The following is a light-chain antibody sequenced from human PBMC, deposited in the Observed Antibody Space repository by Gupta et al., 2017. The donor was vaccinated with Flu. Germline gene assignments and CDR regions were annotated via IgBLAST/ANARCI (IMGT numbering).Light chain of an antibody. CDR2: VAS. J-gene: IGKJ4*01. CDR1: QSISSY. CDR3: QQSYSTPQT. Sequence: DIQMTQSPPSLSASVGDRVTITCRASQSISSYLNWYQQKPGEAPKLLIYVASSLQSGVPSRFSGSGSGTDSTLTISSLQPEDFATYYCQQSYSTPQTFGGGTKVEIK. V-gene: IGKV1-39*01.